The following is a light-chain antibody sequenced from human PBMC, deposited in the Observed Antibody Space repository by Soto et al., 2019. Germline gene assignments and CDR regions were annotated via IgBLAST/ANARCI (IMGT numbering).Light chain of an antibody. CDR2: KAS. J-gene: IGKJ1*01. Sequence: EIQMPRSLSNQRRTVGEGATVTRRASQTISSWLAWYQQKPGKDPYTLIYKASTFKSGVPSRFSGSAAGTEFNLTFSSLQTDAFATYECQHSNSYSEAFGQGTKVDIK. CDR1: QTISSW. V-gene: IGKV1-5*03. CDR3: QHSNSYSEA.